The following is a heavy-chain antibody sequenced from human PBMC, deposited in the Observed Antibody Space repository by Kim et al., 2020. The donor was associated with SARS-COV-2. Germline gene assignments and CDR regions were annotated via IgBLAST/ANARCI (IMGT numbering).Heavy chain of an antibody. Sequence: SQTLSLTCAISGDTVSSNSAAWNWIRQSPSRGLEWLGRTYYRSQWYNDYAVSVKSRIIIFPDTSKNEISLQLNSITPEDTAVYYCARYNRNGMGEFDYWGQGTLVTVSS. CDR2: TYYRSQWYN. J-gene: IGHJ4*02. V-gene: IGHV6-1*01. CDR3: ARYNRNGMGEFDY. CDR1: GDTVSSNSAA. D-gene: IGHD1-20*01.